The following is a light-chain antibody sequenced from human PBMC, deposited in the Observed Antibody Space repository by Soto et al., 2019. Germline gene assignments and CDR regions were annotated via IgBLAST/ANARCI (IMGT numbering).Light chain of an antibody. CDR2: AAS. V-gene: IGKV1-6*01. CDR1: QAIRTA. J-gene: IGKJ1*01. Sequence: AIQLTQSHSSLSASVGDIVTITCLASQAIRTALGWYQQKPGQVPKLLIYAASTLQSGVPSRFRGSGSGTDFTLTISSLQPEDFATYYCLLDFGYFWAFGQGTKVDIK. CDR3: LLDFGYFWA.